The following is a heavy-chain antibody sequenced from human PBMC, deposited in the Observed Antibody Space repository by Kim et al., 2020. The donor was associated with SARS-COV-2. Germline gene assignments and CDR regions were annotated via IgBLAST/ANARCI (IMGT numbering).Heavy chain of an antibody. V-gene: IGHV4-59*13. Sequence: SETLSLTCTVSGGSISSYYWSWIRQPPGKGLEWIGYIYYSGSTNYNPSLNSRLTISVDTSNNQFSLRLSSVTAADTAVYYCSSGSWYRYFEYWGQGTLVT. D-gene: IGHD6-13*01. CDR2: IYYSGST. CDR1: GGSISSYY. CDR3: SSGSWYRYFEY. J-gene: IGHJ4*02.